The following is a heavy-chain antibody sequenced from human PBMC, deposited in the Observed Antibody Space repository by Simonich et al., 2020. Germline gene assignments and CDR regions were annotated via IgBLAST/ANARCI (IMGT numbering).Heavy chain of an antibody. CDR1: GYTFTSYG. CDR3: ARSTTGTTAFDI. V-gene: IGHV1-18*01. J-gene: IGHJ3*02. CDR2: IRAYNGHT. D-gene: IGHD1-1*01. Sequence: QVQLVQSGAEVKKPGASVKVSCKASGYTFTSYGISGVRQAPGQGLEWMGGIRAYNGHTNYAQKLQGRVTMTTDTSTSTAYMELRSLRSDDTAVYYCARSTTGTTAFDIWGQGTMVTVSS.